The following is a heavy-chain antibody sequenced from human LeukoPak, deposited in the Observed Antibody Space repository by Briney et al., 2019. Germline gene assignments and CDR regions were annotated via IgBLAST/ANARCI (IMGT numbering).Heavy chain of an antibody. CDR3: ARGLYYYDSSGYYI. D-gene: IGHD3-22*01. CDR1: GGTFSSYT. V-gene: IGHV1-2*06. J-gene: IGHJ4*02. CDR2: INPNSGGT. Sequence: ASVKVSCKASGGTFSSYTISWVRQAPGQGLEWMGRINPNSGGTNYAQKFQGRVTMTRDTSISTAYMELSRLRSDDTAVYYCARGLYYYDSSGYYIWGQGTLVTVSS.